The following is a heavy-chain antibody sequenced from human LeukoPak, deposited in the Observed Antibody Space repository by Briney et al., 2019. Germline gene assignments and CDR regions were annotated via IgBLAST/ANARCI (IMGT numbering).Heavy chain of an antibody. Sequence: SETLSLTGTVSGGSISSSSYYWGWIRQPPGKGLEWIGSIYYSGSTYYNPSLKSRVTISVDTSKNQFSLKLSSVTAADTAVYYCARGYSGYVGFWFDPWGQGTLVTVSS. J-gene: IGHJ5*02. CDR3: ARGYSGYVGFWFDP. CDR1: GGSISSSSYY. D-gene: IGHD5-12*01. CDR2: IYYSGST. V-gene: IGHV4-39*07.